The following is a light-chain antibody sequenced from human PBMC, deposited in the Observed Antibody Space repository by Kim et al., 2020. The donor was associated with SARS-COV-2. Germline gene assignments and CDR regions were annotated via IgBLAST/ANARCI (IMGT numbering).Light chain of an antibody. Sequence: EIVMTQSPATLSVSPGERATLSCRASQSVSSNFAWYQQKPGQAPRLLIYGASTRATGIPARFSGSGSGTEFTLTISSLQSEDFAVYYCQQCNNWPPWTFGEGTKLEI. J-gene: IGKJ1*01. CDR3: QQCNNWPPWT. V-gene: IGKV3-15*01. CDR1: QSVSSN. CDR2: GAS.